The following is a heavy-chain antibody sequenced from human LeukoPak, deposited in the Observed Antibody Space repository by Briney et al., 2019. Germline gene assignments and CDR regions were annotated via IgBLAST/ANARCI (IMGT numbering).Heavy chain of an antibody. CDR3: AKHTNDYYGSGSPGDY. J-gene: IGHJ4*02. CDR1: GFTFSSYG. D-gene: IGHD3-10*01. V-gene: IGHV3-23*01. Sequence: GGSLRLSCAASGFTFSSYGMSWVRQAAGKGLEWDSAISGSGGSTYYADSVKGRFTISRDNSKNTLYLQMNSLRAEDTAVYYCAKHTNDYYGSGSPGDYWGQGTLVTVSS. CDR2: ISGSGGST.